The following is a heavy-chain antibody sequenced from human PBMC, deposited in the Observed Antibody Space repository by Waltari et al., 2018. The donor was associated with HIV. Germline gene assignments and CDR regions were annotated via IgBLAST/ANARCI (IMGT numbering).Heavy chain of an antibody. Sequence: EVQLLESGGRLIPPGGSLRLSCEANGFPFTNYLLNWVRQAPGKGLQWVSGISSNGESSFYVDSLKGRATVSRDNMKSTMFLDITNLKVEDTAIYYCARALGVVSGAPKFFDYWGRGTLVSVS. CDR2: ISSNGESS. J-gene: IGHJ4*01. V-gene: IGHV3-23*01. D-gene: IGHD3-16*01. CDR3: ARALGVVSGAPKFFDY. CDR1: GFPFTNYL.